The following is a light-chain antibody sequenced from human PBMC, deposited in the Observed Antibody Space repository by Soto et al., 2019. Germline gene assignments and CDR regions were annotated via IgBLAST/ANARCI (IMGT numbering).Light chain of an antibody. CDR1: SSDVGGYNY. CDR3: SSYAGSNNYVV. J-gene: IGLJ2*01. CDR2: EVT. Sequence: QSVLTQPPSASGSPGQSVTISCTGTSSDVGGYNYVSWYQQHPGKAPKLMIYEVTKRPSGVPDRFSGSKSGSTASLTVSGLHAEDEADYYCSSYAGSNNYVVFGGGTQLTVL. V-gene: IGLV2-8*01.